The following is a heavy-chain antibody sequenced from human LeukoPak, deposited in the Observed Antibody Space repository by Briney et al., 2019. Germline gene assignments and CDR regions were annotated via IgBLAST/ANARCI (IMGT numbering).Heavy chain of an antibody. CDR3: ARVLDYYGSGSYYNHPFDY. CDR1: GLTFSSYS. Sequence: PGGSLRLSCAASGLTFSSYSMNWVRQAPGKGLEWVSSISSSSSYIYYADSVKGRFTISRDNAKNSLYLQMNSLRAEDTAVYYCARVLDYYGSGSYYNHPFDYWGQGTLVTVSS. J-gene: IGHJ4*02. V-gene: IGHV3-21*01. CDR2: ISSSSSYI. D-gene: IGHD3-10*01.